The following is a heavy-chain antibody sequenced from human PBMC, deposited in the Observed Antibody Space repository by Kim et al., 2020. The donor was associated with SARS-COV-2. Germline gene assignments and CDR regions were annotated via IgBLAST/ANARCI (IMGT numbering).Heavy chain of an antibody. D-gene: IGHD2-15*01. CDR3: ASQILTGY. V-gene: IGHV3-30*04. CDR1: GFIFSNYL. J-gene: IGHJ4*02. Sequence: GGSLRLSCAASGFIFSNYLMHWVRQAPGKGLEWVAVISVDGSHRIYADSVKGRFTISRDNSKNTVYLQMNSLRVDDTAVYYCASQILTGYWGQGTLVTVSS. CDR2: ISVDGSHR.